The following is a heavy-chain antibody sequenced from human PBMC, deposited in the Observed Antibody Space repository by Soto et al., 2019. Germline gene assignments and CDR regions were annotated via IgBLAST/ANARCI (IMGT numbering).Heavy chain of an antibody. J-gene: IGHJ4*02. CDR2: IYWNDDK. CDR1: GFSLSTSGLG. CDR3: AHRPSGWYLFDY. Sequence: QITLKESGPTLVRPTQTLTLTCTFSGFSLSTSGLGVGWIRQPPGKALEWLALIYWNDDKRYSPSLKARLTITKDTCKHQVVLTMTNMDPVDTATYYCAHRPSGWYLFDYWGQGTLVTVSS. D-gene: IGHD6-19*01. V-gene: IGHV2-5*01.